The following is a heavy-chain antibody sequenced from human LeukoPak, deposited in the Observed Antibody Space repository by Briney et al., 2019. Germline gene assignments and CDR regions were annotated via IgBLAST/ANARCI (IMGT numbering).Heavy chain of an antibody. CDR3: ARGLSFGHDFWSGYYHFDY. V-gene: IGHV3-48*01. CDR1: GFTFSSYS. CDR2: ISSSSSTI. Sequence: GGSLRLSCAASGFTFSSYSMNWVRQAPGKGLEWVSYISSSSSTIYYADSVKGRFTISRDNSKNTLYLQMNSLRAEDTAVYYCARGLSFGHDFWSGYYHFDYWGQGTLVTVSS. J-gene: IGHJ4*02. D-gene: IGHD3-3*01.